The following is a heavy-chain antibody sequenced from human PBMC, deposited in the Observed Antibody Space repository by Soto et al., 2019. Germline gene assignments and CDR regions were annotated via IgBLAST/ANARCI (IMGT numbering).Heavy chain of an antibody. CDR3: ARERKDGIVGAFYYYYYGMDV. J-gene: IGHJ6*02. CDR1: GGTFSSYA. V-gene: IGHV1-69*06. Sequence: SVKVSCKASGGTFSSYAISWVRQAPGQGLEWMGGIIPIFGTANYAQKLQVRVTITEDKSTSTAYMELSSLRSEDTAVYYCARERKDGIVGAFYYYYYGMDVWGQGTTVTVSS. CDR2: IIPIFGTA. D-gene: IGHD1-26*01.